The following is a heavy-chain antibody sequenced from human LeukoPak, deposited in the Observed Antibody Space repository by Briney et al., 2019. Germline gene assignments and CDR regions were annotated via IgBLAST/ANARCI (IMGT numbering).Heavy chain of an antibody. CDR1: GGTFSSYA. V-gene: IGHV1-69*13. CDR2: IIPIFGTA. Sequence: ASVKVSCKASGGTFSSYAISWVRQAPGQGLEWMGGIIPIFGTANYAQKFQGRVTITADESTSTAYMELSSLRSEDTAVYYCARDRSRRDYYYYMDVWGKGTTVTVSS. CDR3: ARDRSRRDYYYYMDV. D-gene: IGHD1-26*01. J-gene: IGHJ6*03.